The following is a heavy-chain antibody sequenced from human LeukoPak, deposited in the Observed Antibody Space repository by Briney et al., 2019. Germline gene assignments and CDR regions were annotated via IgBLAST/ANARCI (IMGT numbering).Heavy chain of an antibody. CDR3: ARDGVRPVHGFDP. CDR2: IKQDGSEK. J-gene: IGHJ5*02. V-gene: IGHV3-7*01. CDR1: GLTFSSYW. D-gene: IGHD3-10*01. Sequence: PGGSLRLSCAASGLTFSSYWMSWVRQAPGKGLEWVANIKQDGSEKYYVDSVKGRFTISRDNAKNSLYLQMNSLRAEDTAVYYCARDGVRPVHGFDPWGQGTLVTVSS.